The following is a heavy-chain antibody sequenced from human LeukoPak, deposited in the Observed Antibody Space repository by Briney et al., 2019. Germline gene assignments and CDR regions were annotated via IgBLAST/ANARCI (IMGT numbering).Heavy chain of an antibody. J-gene: IGHJ4*02. CDR3: ARDRGYSYGHPFDY. Sequence: GGSLRLSCAASGFTFSSYGMHWVRQAPGKGLEWVALIWHDGSNKYYADSVKGRFTISRDNSKNTLYLQMNSLRAEDTAVYYCARDRGYSYGHPFDYWGQGTLVTVSS. D-gene: IGHD5-18*01. CDR2: IWHDGSNK. CDR1: GFTFSSYG. V-gene: IGHV3-33*01.